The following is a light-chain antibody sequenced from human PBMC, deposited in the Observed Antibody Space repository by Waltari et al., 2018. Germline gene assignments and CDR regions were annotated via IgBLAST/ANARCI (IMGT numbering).Light chain of an antibody. Sequence: DIQLTQSPSFLSASTGDTVTLTCRASPDISRFLAWYQQKSGKAPKRRISAASTLQRGVPFRFSGSGSGTEFTLTISGLQPEDFATYYCQQINTYPWTFGQGTKVEIK. CDR1: PDISRF. V-gene: IGKV1-9*01. J-gene: IGKJ1*01. CDR2: AAS. CDR3: QQINTYPWT.